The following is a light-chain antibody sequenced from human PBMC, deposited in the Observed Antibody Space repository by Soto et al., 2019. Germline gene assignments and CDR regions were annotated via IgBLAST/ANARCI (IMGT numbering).Light chain of an antibody. J-gene: IGLJ3*02. Sequence: QPVLTQPPSVSGTPGQRVAISCSGSSSNIGRNPVYWYQQLPGTAPKVLIYGDNQRPSGVPDRFSGSKSGTSASLAISGLRSEDEADYHCAAWDDSMNGPVFGGGTKLTVL. V-gene: IGLV1-47*02. CDR3: AAWDDSMNGPV. CDR1: SSNIGRNP. CDR2: GDN.